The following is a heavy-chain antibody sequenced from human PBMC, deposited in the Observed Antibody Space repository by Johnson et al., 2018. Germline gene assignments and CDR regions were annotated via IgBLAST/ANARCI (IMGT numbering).Heavy chain of an antibody. V-gene: IGHV3-13*01. CDR1: GFTFSNYN. CDR3: ARTYTLDM. CDR2: IGTGGDT. Sequence: EVQLVETGGGLVQXGGSXRLXCAASGFTFSNYNMHWVRQATGKGLEWVSGIGTGGDTYYSASVKGRFTISREDAKNSLYLQLNSPRAGDTAVYYCARTYTLDMWGQGTVVTVSS. J-gene: IGHJ3*02. D-gene: IGHD3-16*01.